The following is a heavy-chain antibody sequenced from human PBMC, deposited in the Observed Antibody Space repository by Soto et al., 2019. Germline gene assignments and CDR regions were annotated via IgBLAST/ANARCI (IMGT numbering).Heavy chain of an antibody. CDR3: ARAVDIAVNWFDP. CDR2: INAGNGNT. V-gene: IGHV1-3*01. Sequence: ASVTVSCKASGYTFTSYAMHWVRQAPGQRLEWMGWINAGNGNTKYSQKFQGRVTITRDTSASTAYMELSSLRSEDTAVYYCARAVDIAVNWFDPWGQGTLVTVSS. CDR1: GYTFTSYA. J-gene: IGHJ5*02. D-gene: IGHD6-19*01.